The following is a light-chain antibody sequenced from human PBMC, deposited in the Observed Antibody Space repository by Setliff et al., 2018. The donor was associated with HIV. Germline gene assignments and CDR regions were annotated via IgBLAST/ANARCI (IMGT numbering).Light chain of an antibody. Sequence: ALTQPRSVSGSPGQSVTISCTTTSTDVGGYDSVSWYQQLPGKAPKLMIYDVNKRPSGIPDRFSGSKSGNTASLTISGLQAADEADYYCCSYGGPSTFYVFGTGTKVTVL. CDR2: DVN. J-gene: IGLJ1*01. CDR1: STDVGGYDS. CDR3: CSYGGPSTFYV. V-gene: IGLV2-11*01.